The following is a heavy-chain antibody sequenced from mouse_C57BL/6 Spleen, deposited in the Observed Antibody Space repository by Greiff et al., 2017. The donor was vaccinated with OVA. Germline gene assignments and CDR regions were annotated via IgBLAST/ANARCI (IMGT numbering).Heavy chain of an antibody. CDR1: GYTFTDYY. D-gene: IGHD2-4*01. V-gene: IGHV1-76*01. J-gene: IGHJ3*01. Sequence: VQLQQSGAELVRPGASVKLSCKASGYTFTDYYINWVKQRPGQGLEWIARIYPGSGNTYYNEKFKGKATLTAEKSSSTAYMQLSSLTSEDSAVYFCAVGDYDYDTWFAYWGQGTLVTVSA. CDR3: AVGDYDYDTWFAY. CDR2: IYPGSGNT.